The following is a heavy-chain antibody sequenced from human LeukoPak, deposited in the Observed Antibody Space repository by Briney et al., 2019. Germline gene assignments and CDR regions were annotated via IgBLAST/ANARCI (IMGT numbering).Heavy chain of an antibody. CDR3: ARKDPTPLSHFDY. J-gene: IGHJ4*02. CDR2: IGRSGTTI. V-gene: IGHV3-48*03. D-gene: IGHD2-15*01. CDR1: GFTFSYYE. Sequence: GGSLRLSCAAPGFTFSYYEMTWVRQAPGKGLEWVSYIGRSGTTIFYADSVKGRFTISRDDAKNSLYLQMNSLRAEDTAVYYCARKDPTPLSHFDYWGQGTLVTVSS.